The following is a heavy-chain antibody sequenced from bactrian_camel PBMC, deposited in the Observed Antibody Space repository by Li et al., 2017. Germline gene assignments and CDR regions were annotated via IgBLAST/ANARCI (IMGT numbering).Heavy chain of an antibody. V-gene: IGHV3-1*01. D-gene: IGHD1*01. Sequence: DVQLVESGGGLVQPGGSLRLSCKPSFFILDDFEMMWYRQTPGNECELVSSITGDGKTYYTDAVKGRFTISQDATKNTLYLQMNSLKTDDTGVYYCAALNETFGARFAWCSDFRGEGTQVTVS. CDR3: AALNETFGARFAWCSDF. CDR2: ITGDGKT. CDR1: FFILDDFE. J-gene: IGHJ4*01.